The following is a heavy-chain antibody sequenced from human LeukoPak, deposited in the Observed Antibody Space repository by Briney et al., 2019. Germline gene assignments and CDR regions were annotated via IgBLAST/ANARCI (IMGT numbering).Heavy chain of an antibody. CDR1: GFTFSSYG. V-gene: IGHV3-33*08. Sequence: GGSLRLSCAASGFTFSSYGMHWVRQAPGKGLEWVAVIWYGGSNKYYADSVKGRFTISRDSSRNTLYLQMNSLRPEDTAVYYCARDPYRDAPDYFDYWGQGTLVTVSS. D-gene: IGHD1-14*01. J-gene: IGHJ4*02. CDR2: IWYGGSNK. CDR3: ARDPYRDAPDYFDY.